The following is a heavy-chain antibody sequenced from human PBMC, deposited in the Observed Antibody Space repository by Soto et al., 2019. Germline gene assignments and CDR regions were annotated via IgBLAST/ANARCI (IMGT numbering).Heavy chain of an antibody. CDR3: ARVMAYYDIFTGYYYNWFDP. CDR2: MNPNSGNT. D-gene: IGHD3-9*01. J-gene: IGHJ5*02. CDR1: GYTFTSYD. V-gene: IGHV1-8*01. Sequence: ASVKVSCKASGYTFTSYDINWVRQATGQGLEWMGWMNPNSGNTGYAQKFQGRVTMTRNTSISTAYMELSSLRSEDTAVYNCARVMAYYDIFTGYYYNWFDPRGQGTLVTVSS.